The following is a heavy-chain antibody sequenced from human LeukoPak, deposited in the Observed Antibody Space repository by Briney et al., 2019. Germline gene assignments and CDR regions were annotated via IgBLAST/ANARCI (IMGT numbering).Heavy chain of an antibody. V-gene: IGHV1-18*01. CDR1: GYTFTSYG. J-gene: IGHJ4*02. D-gene: IGHD2-2*01. CDR2: ISAYNGNT. Sequence: ASVKVSCKASGYTFTSYGISWVRQAPGQGLEWMGWISAYNGNTNYAQKLQGRVTMTTDTSTSTAYMELRSLRPDDTAVYYCARGYCSSTSCYYFDYWGQGTLVTVSS. CDR3: ARGYCSSTSCYYFDY.